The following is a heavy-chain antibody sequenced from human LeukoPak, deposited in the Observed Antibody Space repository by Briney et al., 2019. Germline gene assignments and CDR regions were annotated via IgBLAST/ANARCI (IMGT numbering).Heavy chain of an antibody. CDR1: AYSFSTYN. V-gene: IGHV3-21*01. Sequence: PGGSLRLYCAASAYSFSTYNMNWVRQAPGKGLEWVSFISTGSSYIDYADSVKGRFTISRDNAKKSLYLQMNSLRAEDTAVYFCARSFYDSSGYPNFDYWGQGTLVTVAS. CDR3: ARSFYDSSGYPNFDY. D-gene: IGHD3-22*01. CDR2: ISTGSSYI. J-gene: IGHJ4*02.